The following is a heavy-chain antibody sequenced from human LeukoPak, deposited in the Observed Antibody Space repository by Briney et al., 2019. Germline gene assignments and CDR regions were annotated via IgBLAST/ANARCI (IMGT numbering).Heavy chain of an antibody. V-gene: IGHV3-21*01. CDR2: ISSSSSYI. D-gene: IGHD6-13*01. Sequence: GGSLRLSCAASGFTFSSYSMNWVRQAPGKGLEWVSSISSSSSYIYYADSVKGRFTISRDNAKNTLYLQMDGLRDEDTAFYYCASIRFSSSWSSPFDPWGQGTLVTVSS. J-gene: IGHJ5*02. CDR1: GFTFSSYS. CDR3: ASIRFSSSWSSPFDP.